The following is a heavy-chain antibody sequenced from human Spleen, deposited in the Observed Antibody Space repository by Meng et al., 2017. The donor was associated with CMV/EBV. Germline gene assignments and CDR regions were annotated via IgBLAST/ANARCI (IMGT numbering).Heavy chain of an antibody. V-gene: IGHV1-2*02. J-gene: IGHJ5*02. CDR3: ARHLEEYRFGLAAQQNYFDP. CDR1: GYTFSGYH. Sequence: ASVKVSCKASGYTFSGYHTHWVRQAPGQGLEWMGWISAYNGNTNYAQKLQGRVTLTRDTSINTAYMVLSRLTSGDTAVYYCARHLEEYRFGLAAQQNYFDPWAPGALVTVSS. D-gene: IGHD2-15*01. CDR2: ISAYNGNT.